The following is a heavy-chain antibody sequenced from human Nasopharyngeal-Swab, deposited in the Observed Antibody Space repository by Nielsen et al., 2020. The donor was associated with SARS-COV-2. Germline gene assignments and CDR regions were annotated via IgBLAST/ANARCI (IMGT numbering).Heavy chain of an antibody. Sequence: WVRQAPGQGLEWVGGLIPVFGTTHYSQKFQDRLRVTADASTDTAYMELSSLRSDDTAVYYCARAITYYYDGSGSPSYGSDVWGQGTTVTVSS. V-gene: IGHV1-69*01. CDR3: ARAITYYYDGSGSPSYGSDV. CDR2: LIPVFGTT. J-gene: IGHJ6*02. D-gene: IGHD3-22*01.